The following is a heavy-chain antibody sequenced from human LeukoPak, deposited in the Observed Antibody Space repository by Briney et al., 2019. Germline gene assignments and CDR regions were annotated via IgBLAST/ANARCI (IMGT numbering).Heavy chain of an antibody. V-gene: IGHV3-30*02. CDR3: AKDLEAFCSTSCPLIDY. J-gene: IGHJ4*02. Sequence: GGSLRLSXAASGFTFSSYGMHWVRQAPGKGLEWVAFIRYDGSNKYYADSVKGRFTISRDNSKNTLYLQMNSLRAEDTAVYYCAKDLEAFCSTSCPLIDYWGQGTLVTVSS. D-gene: IGHD2-2*01. CDR1: GFTFSSYG. CDR2: IRYDGSNK.